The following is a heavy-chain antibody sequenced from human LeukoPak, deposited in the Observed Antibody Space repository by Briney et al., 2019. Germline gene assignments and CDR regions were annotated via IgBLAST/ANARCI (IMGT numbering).Heavy chain of an antibody. V-gene: IGHV3-30*18. CDR3: AKVGQAFDI. Sequence: GGSLRLSCAASGFSFSNYWMTWVRQAPGKGLEWVAVISYDGSNKYYADSVKGRFTISRDNSKNTLYLQMNSLRAEDTAVYYCAKVGQAFDIWGQGTMVTVSS. CDR2: ISYDGSNK. CDR1: GFSFSNYW. J-gene: IGHJ3*02.